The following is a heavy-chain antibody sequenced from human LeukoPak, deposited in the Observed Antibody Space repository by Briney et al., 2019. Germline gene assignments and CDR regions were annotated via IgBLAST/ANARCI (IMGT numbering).Heavy chain of an antibody. CDR3: ARPSSTSSFSWYFDL. CDR2: IYSGGST. J-gene: IGHJ2*01. V-gene: IGHV3-53*01. Sequence: GGSLRLSCAASGFTVSSNYMSWVRQTPGKGLDCVSVIYSGGSTFYAGSVKGRFTISRDNSKNTLYLQMNSLRAEDTAVYYCARPSSTSSFSWYFDLWGRGTLVTVSS. D-gene: IGHD2-2*01. CDR1: GFTVSSNY.